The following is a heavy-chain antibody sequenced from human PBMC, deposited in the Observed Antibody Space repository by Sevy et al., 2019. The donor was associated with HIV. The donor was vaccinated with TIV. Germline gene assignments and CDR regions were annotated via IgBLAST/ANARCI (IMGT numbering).Heavy chain of an antibody. V-gene: IGHV1-18*01. D-gene: IGHD3-10*01. Sequence: ASVKVSCKASGYTFSTYGISWVRQAPGQGLEWMGWISAYNGHTNYAQKVQGRVTMSIDTSMRTAYMELRSLRSDDTALYYCARDRGHALEEILFDSWGQGTLVTVSS. J-gene: IGHJ4*02. CDR1: GYTFSTYG. CDR2: ISAYNGHT. CDR3: ARDRGHALEEILFDS.